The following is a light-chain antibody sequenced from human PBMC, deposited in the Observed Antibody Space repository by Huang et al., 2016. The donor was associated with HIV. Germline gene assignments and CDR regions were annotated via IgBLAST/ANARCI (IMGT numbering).Light chain of an antibody. CDR2: GAS. CDR1: PSVSTN. V-gene: IGKV3-20*01. Sequence: EIVMTQSPATLSVSPGEIATLSCRASPSVSTNLAWYQQRPGQAPRLLIYGASRRASGIPDRCSASGSATDFTLTISRLEPEDFAVYFCQQYGSSPYTFCQGTNIEIK. J-gene: IGKJ2*01. CDR3: QQYGSSPYT.